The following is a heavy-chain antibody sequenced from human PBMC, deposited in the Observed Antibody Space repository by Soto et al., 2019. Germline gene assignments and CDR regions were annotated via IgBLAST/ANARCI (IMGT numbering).Heavy chain of an antibody. D-gene: IGHD6-19*01. J-gene: IGHJ4*02. CDR2: ISSSGSTI. V-gene: IGHV3-48*03. CDR3: AKQTSSGWTYYFDY. Sequence: GSLRLSCAASGFTFSSYEMNWVRQAPGKGLEWVSYISSSGSTIYYADSVKGRFTISRDNAKNSLYLQMNSLRAKDTAVYYCAKQTSSGWTYYFDYWGQGTLVTVSS. CDR1: GFTFSSYE.